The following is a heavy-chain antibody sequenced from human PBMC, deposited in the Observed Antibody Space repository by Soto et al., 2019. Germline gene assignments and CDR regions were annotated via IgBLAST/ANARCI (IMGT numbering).Heavy chain of an antibody. J-gene: IGHJ4*02. Sequence: QVQLQESGPGLVKPSGTLSLTCAVSGGSISSSNWWCWVRQPPGKGLEWIGEIYHRGNTNYNPSLNSRDPMAVDNSSNQFARQLSSVTAADTAVYYCASRWGEGRVDYWGQGTLVTVSS. V-gene: IGHV4-4*02. D-gene: IGHD3-10*01. CDR3: ASRWGEGRVDY. CDR2: IYHRGNT. CDR1: GGSISSSNW.